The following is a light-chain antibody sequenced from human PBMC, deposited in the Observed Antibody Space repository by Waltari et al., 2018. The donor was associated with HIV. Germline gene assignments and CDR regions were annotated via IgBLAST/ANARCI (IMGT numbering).Light chain of an antibody. CDR2: AAS. Sequence: DIQVTQSPSSVSASVGDRITITCWASQGLTSWLAWYQQKLGEAPKLLIYAASTLQNGVPSRFSGSGSGTNFSLTISSLQPEDFATYYCQQAKRYPPLTFGGGTKVEIK. CDR3: QQAKRYPPLT. V-gene: IGKV1-12*01. J-gene: IGKJ4*01. CDR1: QGLTSW.